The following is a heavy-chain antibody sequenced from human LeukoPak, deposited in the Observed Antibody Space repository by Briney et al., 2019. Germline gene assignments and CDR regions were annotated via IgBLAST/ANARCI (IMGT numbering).Heavy chain of an antibody. Sequence: ASVNVSCKASGGTFSIYAISWVRQAPGQGLEWMGGIIPIFGTANYAQKFQGRVTITADESTSTAYMELSSLRSEDTAVYYCARGPCGGDCYKNWFDPWGQGTLVTVSS. V-gene: IGHV1-69*13. D-gene: IGHD2-21*02. CDR3: ARGPCGGDCYKNWFDP. CDR1: GGTFSIYA. CDR2: IIPIFGTA. J-gene: IGHJ5*02.